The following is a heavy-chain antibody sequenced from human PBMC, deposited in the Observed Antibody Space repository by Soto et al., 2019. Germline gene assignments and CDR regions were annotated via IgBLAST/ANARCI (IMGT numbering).Heavy chain of an antibody. CDR2: ISTSTTTI. V-gene: IGHV3-48*01. D-gene: IGHD1-1*01. Sequence: PGGSLRLSCAASGFTFVDYSMNWVRQAPGKGLEWISYISTSTTTIYYADSVKGRFTISRDNAKNSLSLQMNSLRAEDTAVYYCAGVRYSWFAPWGQGTLVTVSS. J-gene: IGHJ5*02. CDR1: GFTFVDYS. CDR3: AGVRYSWFAP.